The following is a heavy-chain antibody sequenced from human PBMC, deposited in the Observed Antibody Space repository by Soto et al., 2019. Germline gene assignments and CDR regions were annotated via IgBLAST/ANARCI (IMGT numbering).Heavy chain of an antibody. Sequence: PGESLKISCKGSGYSFTSYWISWVRQMPGKGLEWMGRIDPSDSYTNYSPSFQGHVTISADKSISTAYLQWSSPKASDTAMYYCAIWGQVVPAANNNYYYGMDVWGQGTTVTVS. CDR3: AIWGQVVPAANNNYYYGMDV. D-gene: IGHD2-2*01. CDR1: GYSFTSYW. V-gene: IGHV5-10-1*01. CDR2: IDPSDSYT. J-gene: IGHJ6*02.